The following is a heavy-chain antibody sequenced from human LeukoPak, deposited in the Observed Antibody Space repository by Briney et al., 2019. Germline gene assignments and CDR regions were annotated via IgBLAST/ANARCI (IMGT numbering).Heavy chain of an antibody. CDR3: ARHTDGLGYFQH. V-gene: IGHV4-59*08. Sequence: SETLSLTCTVSGGSISSYYWSWIRQPPGKGLEWIGYIYYSGRTKYNPSLKSRVTISVDTSKNQFSLKLSSVTAADTAVYYCARHTDGLGYFQHWGQGTLVTVSS. J-gene: IGHJ1*01. CDR1: GGSISSYY. D-gene: IGHD2-8*01. CDR2: IYYSGRT.